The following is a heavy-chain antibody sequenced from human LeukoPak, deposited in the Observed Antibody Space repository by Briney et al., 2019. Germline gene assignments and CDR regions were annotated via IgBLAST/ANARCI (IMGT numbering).Heavy chain of an antibody. D-gene: IGHD1-1*01. CDR2: MNQDGSSI. V-gene: IGHV3-7*01. CDR1: GFTFSNSW. J-gene: IGHJ4*02. CDR3: TRGGGQLDF. Sequence: PGGSLRLSCAAFGFTFSNSWMSWVRQAPGKGLEWVANMNQDGSSIYYVDSVKGRFTISRDNAKYSLYLHMNSPRAEDTAVYYCTRGGGQLDFWGQGTLVTVSS.